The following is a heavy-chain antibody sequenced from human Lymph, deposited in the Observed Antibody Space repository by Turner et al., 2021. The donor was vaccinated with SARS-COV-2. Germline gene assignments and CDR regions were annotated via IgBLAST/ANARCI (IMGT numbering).Heavy chain of an antibody. D-gene: IGHD1-26*01. Sequence: QVQLVQSGAEVKKPGSSVKVSCKASGGTFSTYVISWVRQAPGQGLEWVGGIIPILGIANYDKKFQGRVTITADKTTSTAYMELSSLRTEDKAVYHYARRNSGNYDAFDIWGQGTMVTVSS. J-gene: IGHJ3*02. CDR2: IIPILGIA. CDR3: ARRNSGNYDAFDI. CDR1: GGTFSTYV. V-gene: IGHV1-69*10.